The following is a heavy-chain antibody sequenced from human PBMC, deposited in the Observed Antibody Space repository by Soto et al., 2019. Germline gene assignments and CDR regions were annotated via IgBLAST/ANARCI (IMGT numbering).Heavy chain of an antibody. J-gene: IGHJ1*01. Sequence: SVKVSCKASGGTFSSYAISRVRQAPGQGLEWMGGIIPIFGTANYAQKFQGRVTITADESTSTAYMELSSLRSEDTAVYYCAMGGVYAEYFQHWGQGTLVTVSS. V-gene: IGHV1-69*13. CDR1: GGTFSSYA. D-gene: IGHD3-16*01. CDR2: IIPIFGTA. CDR3: AMGGVYAEYFQH.